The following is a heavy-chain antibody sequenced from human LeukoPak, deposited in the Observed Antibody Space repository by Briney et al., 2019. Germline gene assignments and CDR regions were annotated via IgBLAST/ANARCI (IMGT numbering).Heavy chain of an antibody. CDR3: ARADKDGYGFFGFDY. D-gene: IGHD5-18*01. CDR1: GFAFDDYG. Sequence: PGGSLRLSCSTPGFAFDDYGMRWVRQAPAKRMEQVSGITWNGGSIGYADSVKVRFTISRDNAKDSLYLQINSLRAEDTALYYCARADKDGYGFFGFDYWGQGTLVTVSS. J-gene: IGHJ4*02. V-gene: IGHV3-20*04. CDR2: ITWNGGSI.